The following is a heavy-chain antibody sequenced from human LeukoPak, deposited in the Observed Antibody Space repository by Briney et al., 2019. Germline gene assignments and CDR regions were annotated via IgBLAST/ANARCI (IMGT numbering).Heavy chain of an antibody. V-gene: IGHV3-7*01. CDR1: GFTFSSYW. D-gene: IGHD2-8*01. CDR3: ARKGNAFDF. CDR2: IKLDVSET. J-gene: IGHJ4*02. Sequence: GGSLRLSCAASGFTFSSYWMTWVRQAPGKGLEWVANIKLDVSETYYVDSVRGRFTISRDNTKNSLYLQMDSLRAEDTAVYYCARKGNAFDFWGQGTLVTVSS.